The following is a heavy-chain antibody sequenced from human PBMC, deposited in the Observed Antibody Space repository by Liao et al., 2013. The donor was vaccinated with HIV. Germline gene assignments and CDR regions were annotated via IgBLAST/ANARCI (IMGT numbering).Heavy chain of an antibody. CDR1: GASISSYY. D-gene: IGHD4-17*01. J-gene: IGHJ3*01. CDR2: LYANKLT. CDR3: ARISGDYGTLHSFDV. Sequence: QVQLQESGPGLVKPSQTLTLTCTVSGASISSYYWSWIRQPAGKRLEWIGRLYANKLTNYNSSLKSRVTMSLDMSKSQFSLRLSSVTAADTAVYYCARISGDYGTLHSFDVWGQGSMVTVSS. V-gene: IGHV4-4*07.